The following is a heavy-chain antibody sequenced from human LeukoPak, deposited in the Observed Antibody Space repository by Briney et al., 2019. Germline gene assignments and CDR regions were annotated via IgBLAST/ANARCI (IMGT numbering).Heavy chain of an antibody. V-gene: IGHV4-39*07. CDR2: IYYSGST. CDR1: GGSISSSSYY. CDR3: ASDPGWSGSYLWEIDY. Sequence: PSETLSLTCTVSGGSISSSSYYWGWIRQPPGKGLEWIGSIYYSGSTYYNPSLKSRVTISVDTSKNQFSLKLSSVTAADTAVYYCASDPGWSGSYLWEIDYWGQGTLVTVSS. D-gene: IGHD1-26*01. J-gene: IGHJ4*02.